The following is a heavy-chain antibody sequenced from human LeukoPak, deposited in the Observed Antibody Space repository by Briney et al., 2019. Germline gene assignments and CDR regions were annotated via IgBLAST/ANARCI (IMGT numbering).Heavy chain of an antibody. J-gene: IGHJ6*02. CDR3: ARDHYGYCGSTSCYTKSYGMDV. Sequence: PGGSLRLSCAASGFTFSSYEMNWVRQAPGKGLEWVSYISSSGSTIYYADSVKGRFTISRDNAKNSLYLQMNSLRAEDTAVYYCARDHYGYCGSTSCYTKSYGMDVWGQGTTVTVSS. CDR2: ISSSGSTI. D-gene: IGHD2-2*02. CDR1: GFTFSSYE. V-gene: IGHV3-48*03.